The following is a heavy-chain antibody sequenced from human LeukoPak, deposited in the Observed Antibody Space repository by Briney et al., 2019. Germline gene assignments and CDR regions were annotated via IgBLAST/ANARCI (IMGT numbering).Heavy chain of an antibody. J-gene: IGHJ4*02. Sequence: SETLSLTCTVSGGSISSGGYYWSWIRQHPGKGLEWIGYIHNSGSTYYNPSLKSPVSISVDTSKSLFSLRLSSVTAADTAVYYCARGEYYGSGSYYPGDYWGQGTLVTVSS. CDR2: IHNSGST. D-gene: IGHD3-10*01. CDR3: ARGEYYGSGSYYPGDY. CDR1: GGSISSGGYY. V-gene: IGHV4-31*01.